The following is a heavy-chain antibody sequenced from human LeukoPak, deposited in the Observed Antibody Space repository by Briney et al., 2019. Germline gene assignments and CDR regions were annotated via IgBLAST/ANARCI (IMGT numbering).Heavy chain of an antibody. Sequence: ASVKVSCKASGYTFTGYYMHWVRRAPGQGLEWMGWINPNSGGTNYAQKFQGRVTMTRDTSISTAYMELSRLRSDDTAVYYCAGAPILMVYAKDWGQGTLVTVSS. J-gene: IGHJ4*02. CDR3: AGAPILMVYAKD. CDR2: INPNSGGT. D-gene: IGHD2-8*01. V-gene: IGHV1-2*02. CDR1: GYTFTGYY.